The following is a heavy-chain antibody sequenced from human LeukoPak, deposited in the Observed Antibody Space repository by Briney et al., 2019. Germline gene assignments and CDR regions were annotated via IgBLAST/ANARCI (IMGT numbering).Heavy chain of an antibody. D-gene: IGHD3-3*01. CDR1: GFTFSSYS. CDR2: ISSSSSYI. V-gene: IGHV3-21*01. J-gene: IGHJ3*02. CDR3: ARETLEGYDAFDI. Sequence: GGSLRLSCAASGFTFSSYSMNWVRQAPGKGLEWVSSISSSSSYIYYADPVKGRFTISRDNAKNSLYLQMNSLRAEDTAVYYCARETLEGYDAFDIWGQGTMVTVSS.